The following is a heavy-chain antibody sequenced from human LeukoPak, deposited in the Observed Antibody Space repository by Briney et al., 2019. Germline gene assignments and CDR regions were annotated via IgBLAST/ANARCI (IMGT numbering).Heavy chain of an antibody. CDR2: IYYSGST. CDR1: GGSISSYY. V-gene: IGHV4-59*08. J-gene: IGHJ6*02. CDR3: ARFQQHYYYYGMDV. Sequence: SETLSLTCTVSGGSISSYYWSWIRQPPGKGLEWIGYIYYSGSTNYNPSLKSRVTISVDTSKNQFSLKLSSVTAADTAVYYCARFQQHYYYYGMDVWGQGTTVTVSS. D-gene: IGHD6-13*01.